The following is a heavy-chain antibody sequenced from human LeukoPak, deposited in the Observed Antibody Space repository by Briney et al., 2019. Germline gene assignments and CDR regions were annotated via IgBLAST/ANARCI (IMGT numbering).Heavy chain of an antibody. CDR1: GGSISSSSYY. Sequence: SETLSLTCTVSGGSISSSSYYWGWIRQPPGKGLEWIGSIYYSGSTYYNPSLKSRVTISVDTSKNQFSLKLSSVTAADTAVYYCAREPHDPNYYYYYMDVWGKGTTVTVSS. CDR3: AREPHDPNYYYYYMDV. CDR2: IYYSGST. D-gene: IGHD1-1*01. V-gene: IGHV4-39*07. J-gene: IGHJ6*03.